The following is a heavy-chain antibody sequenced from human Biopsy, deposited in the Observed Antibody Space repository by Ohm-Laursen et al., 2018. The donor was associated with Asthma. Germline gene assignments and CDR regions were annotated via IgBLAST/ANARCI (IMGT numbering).Heavy chain of an antibody. D-gene: IGHD3-22*01. CDR1: GVSIRSYY. V-gene: IGHV4-59*01. CDR2: IHYSGST. J-gene: IGHJ5*02. Sequence: TLSLTCTVSGVSIRSYYWTWIRQPPGKGLEWIGNIHYSGSTNYNPSLKSRVTISVDTSKNQFSLRLSSVTAADTAVYYCARGRITMIGGWFDPWGQGTLVTVSS. CDR3: ARGRITMIGGWFDP.